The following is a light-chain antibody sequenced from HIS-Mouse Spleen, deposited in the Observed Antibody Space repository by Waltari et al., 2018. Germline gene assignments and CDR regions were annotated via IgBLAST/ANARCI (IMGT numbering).Light chain of an antibody. CDR1: ALPKKY. CDR2: EDS. V-gene: IGLV3-10*01. Sequence: SYELTQPPSVSVSPGQTARITCSGDALPKKYAYWYQQKSGQAPVLVIYEDSKRPSGVPERFSDSRSGTMATLTISGDQVEDEADYYCYSTDSSGNHNWVFGGGTKLTVL. J-gene: IGLJ3*02. CDR3: YSTDSSGNHNWV.